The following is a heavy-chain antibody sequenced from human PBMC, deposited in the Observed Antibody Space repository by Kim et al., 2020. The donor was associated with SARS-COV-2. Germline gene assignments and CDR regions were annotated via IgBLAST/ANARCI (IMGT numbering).Heavy chain of an antibody. CDR3: ARDRHDILTGYVYYYYYYGMDV. J-gene: IGHJ6*02. V-gene: IGHV3-74*01. Sequence: GGSLILSCAASGFTFSSYWMHWVRQAPGKGLVWVSRINSDGSSTSYADSVKGRFTISRDNAKNTLYLQMNSLRAEDTAVYYCARDRHDILTGYVYYYYYYGMDVWGQGTTVTVSS. D-gene: IGHD3-9*01. CDR1: GFTFSSYW. CDR2: INSDGSST.